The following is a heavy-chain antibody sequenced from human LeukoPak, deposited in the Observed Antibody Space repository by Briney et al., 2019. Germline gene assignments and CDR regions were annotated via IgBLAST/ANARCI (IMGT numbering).Heavy chain of an antibody. V-gene: IGHV3-20*04. Sequence: GGSLRLSCAASGFIFDDHGMNWVRQAPGKGLEWVSGINWSGGSTSYADSVKGRFTISRDNAKNSLYLQMNSLRAEDTALYYCARGRKIYSNSDFDYWGQGTLVTVSS. CDR3: ARGRKIYSNSDFDY. D-gene: IGHD4-11*01. J-gene: IGHJ4*02. CDR1: GFIFDDHG. CDR2: INWSGGST.